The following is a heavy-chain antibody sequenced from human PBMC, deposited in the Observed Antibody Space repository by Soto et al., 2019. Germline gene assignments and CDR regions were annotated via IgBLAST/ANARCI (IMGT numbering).Heavy chain of an antibody. J-gene: IGHJ4*02. CDR1: GGTFSSYA. CDR3: ARSPSRTIFGVNIIWTLDF. D-gene: IGHD3-3*01. Sequence: SVKDSCKASGGTFSSYAISWVRQAPVQGLEWMGGIIPIFGATNYAQKFQGRVTMTRDTSISSAYMELSRLRSDDTAVYYCARSPSRTIFGVNIIWTLDFWGQGTMVTVSS. CDR2: IIPIFGAT. V-gene: IGHV1-69*05.